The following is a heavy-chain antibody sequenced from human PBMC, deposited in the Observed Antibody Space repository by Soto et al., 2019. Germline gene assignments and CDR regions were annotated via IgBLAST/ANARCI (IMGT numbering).Heavy chain of an antibody. V-gene: IGHV3-74*01. CDR3: AIDRPNGFDY. CDR2: INTDGTST. CDR1: GFTFSSYW. Sequence: EVQLVESGGGLVQPGGSLRLACAASGFTFSSYWMHWVRQVPGKGLVWVSRINTDGTSTSYADSVRGRFTISRDNAKNTLYLQMTSLRAEDTAVYRCAIDRPNGFDYWGQGTLVTVSS. D-gene: IGHD2-8*01. J-gene: IGHJ4*02.